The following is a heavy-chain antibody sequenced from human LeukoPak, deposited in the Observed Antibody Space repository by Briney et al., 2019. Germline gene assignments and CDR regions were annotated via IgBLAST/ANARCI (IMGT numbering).Heavy chain of an antibody. CDR1: GGSISSGGYY. V-gene: IGHV4-31*03. Sequence: SSETLSLTCTVSGGSISSGGYYWSWIRQHPGKGLEWIGCIYYSGTTYYHPSLTSRVAISVDTSKNQLSLKLSSVTAADTAVYYCARSGTVTTWNYWGQGTLVTVSS. J-gene: IGHJ4*02. CDR2: IYYSGTT. D-gene: IGHD4-17*01. CDR3: ARSGTVTTWNY.